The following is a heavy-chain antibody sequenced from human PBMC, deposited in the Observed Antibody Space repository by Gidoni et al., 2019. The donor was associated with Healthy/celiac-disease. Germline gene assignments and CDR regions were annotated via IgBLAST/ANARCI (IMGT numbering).Heavy chain of an antibody. CDR3: ARDLATTVTPLYY. D-gene: IGHD4-17*01. CDR1: GFTFSDYY. Sequence: QVQLVEPGVGLVKPGGSLRLSCAASGFTFSDYYMRWIRQAPGKGLEWVSYISSSGSTIYYADSVKGRFTISRDNAKNSLYLQMNSLRAEDTAVYYCARDLATTVTPLYYWGQGTLVTVSS. V-gene: IGHV3-11*01. CDR2: ISSSGSTI. J-gene: IGHJ4*02.